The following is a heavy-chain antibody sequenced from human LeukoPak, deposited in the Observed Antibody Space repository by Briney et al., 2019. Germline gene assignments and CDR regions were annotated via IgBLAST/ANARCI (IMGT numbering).Heavy chain of an antibody. D-gene: IGHD1-1*01. CDR3: ARGWTLGY. CDR1: GGSFSGYY. J-gene: IGHJ4*02. V-gene: IGHV4-34*01. Sequence: SETLSLTCAVYGGSFSGYYWSWIRQPPGKGLEWIGEINHSGSTNYNQSLKSRVTISVDTSKNQFSLQLSSVTAADTAVYYCARGWTLGYWGQGTLVTVSS. CDR2: INHSGST.